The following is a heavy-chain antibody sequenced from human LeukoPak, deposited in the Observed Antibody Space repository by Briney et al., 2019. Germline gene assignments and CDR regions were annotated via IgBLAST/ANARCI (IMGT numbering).Heavy chain of an antibody. V-gene: IGHV3-30*04. D-gene: IGHD6-13*01. CDR2: ISYDGSNK. J-gene: IGHJ6*03. Sequence: GGSLRLSCAASGFTFSSYAMHWVRQAPGKGLEWVAVISYDGSNKYYADSVKGRFTISRDNSKNTLYLQMNSLRAEDTAVYYCARTVAAPIYYYYYYMDVWGKGTTVTVSS. CDR1: GFTFSSYA. CDR3: ARTVAAPIYYYYYYMDV.